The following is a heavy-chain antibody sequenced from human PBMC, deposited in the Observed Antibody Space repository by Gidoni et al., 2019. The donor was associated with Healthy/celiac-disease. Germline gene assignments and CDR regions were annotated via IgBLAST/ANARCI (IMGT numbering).Heavy chain of an antibody. CDR3: ARDCWGGGSCYSSYYYGMDV. V-gene: IGHV4-31*03. Sequence: QVQLQESGPGLVKPSQTLSLTCTVSGGSIRSGGYSWSWIRQHPGKGLEWIGYIYYSGSTYYNPSLKSRVTISVDTSKNQFSLKLSSVTAADTAVYYCARDCWGGGSCYSSYYYGMDVWGQGTTVTVSS. J-gene: IGHJ6*02. CDR2: IYYSGST. D-gene: IGHD2-15*01. CDR1: GGSIRSGGYS.